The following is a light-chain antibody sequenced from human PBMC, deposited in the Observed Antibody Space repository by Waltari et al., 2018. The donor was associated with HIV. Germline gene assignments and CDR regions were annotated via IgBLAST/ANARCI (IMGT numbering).Light chain of an antibody. V-gene: IGKV3-20*01. J-gene: IGKJ4*01. CDR2: GAS. Sequence: EIVLTQSPGTLSLSPGERATLSCRASPRVSSSYLAWYQQKPGQAPRLLIYGASSRATGIPDRFSGSGSGTDFTLTISRLEPEDFAVYYCQQYAGSPPLTFGGGTKVESK. CDR1: PRVSSSY. CDR3: QQYAGSPPLT.